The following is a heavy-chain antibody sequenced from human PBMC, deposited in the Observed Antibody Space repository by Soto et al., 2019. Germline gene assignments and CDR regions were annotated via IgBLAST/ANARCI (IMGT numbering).Heavy chain of an antibody. CDR1: GFTFSSYG. Sequence: PGGSLRLSCAASGFTFSSYGMHWVRQAPGKGLEWVAVIWYDGSNKYYADSVKGRFTISRDNSKNTLYLQMNSLRAEDTAVFYFARGRGSGNSIDYWGQGTLVIVSS. CDR3: ARGRGSGNSIDY. CDR2: IWYDGSNK. J-gene: IGHJ4*02. V-gene: IGHV3-33*01. D-gene: IGHD3-10*01.